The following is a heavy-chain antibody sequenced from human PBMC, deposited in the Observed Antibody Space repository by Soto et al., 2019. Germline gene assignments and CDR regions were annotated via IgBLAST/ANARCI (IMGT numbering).Heavy chain of an antibody. J-gene: IGHJ6*02. Sequence: EVQLVQSGAEVKKPGESLRISCQASGYIFTNYYISWVRQMPGRGPEWLGRIDPSDSYTKYSPSFQGHVTISAERSISTAYLQWGSLKVSDTGMYYCARLSCSRTTCYYGMDVWGQGTTVTVSS. CDR2: IDPSDSYT. CDR1: GYIFTNYY. V-gene: IGHV5-10-1*03. CDR3: ARLSCSRTTCYYGMDV. D-gene: IGHD2-2*01.